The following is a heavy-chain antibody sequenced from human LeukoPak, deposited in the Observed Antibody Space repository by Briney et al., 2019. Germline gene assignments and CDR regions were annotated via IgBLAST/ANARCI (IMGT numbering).Heavy chain of an antibody. CDR1: GGSISSSNYN. J-gene: IGHJ3*02. CDR3: ARNIAVAGTPYDAFDI. CDR2: IYYSGST. D-gene: IGHD6-19*01. V-gene: IGHV4-39*07. Sequence: PSETLSLTCTVSGGSISSSNYNWGWIRQPPGKGLECIGSIYYSGSTYYNPSLKSRVTISVDTSKKQFSLKLSSVTAADTAVYYCARNIAVAGTPYDAFDIWGQGTVITVSS.